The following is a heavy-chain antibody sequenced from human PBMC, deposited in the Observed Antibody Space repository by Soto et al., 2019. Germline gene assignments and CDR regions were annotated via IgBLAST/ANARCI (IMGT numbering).Heavy chain of an antibody. D-gene: IGHD3-3*01. CDR3: ARGGGVGVAGSAAFDM. V-gene: IGHV1-2*02. J-gene: IGHJ3*02. Sequence: QLHLVQSGAGVKKPGSSVTVSCSASGYPVTAYYMHWVRQAPGRGLGWMGGINPATGAAKYTRTFQGRVTMTRDTATSTVFMELSGLTSEDTTVFYCARGGGVGVAGSAAFDMWGQGTLVTVSS. CDR1: GYPVTAYY. CDR2: INPATGAA.